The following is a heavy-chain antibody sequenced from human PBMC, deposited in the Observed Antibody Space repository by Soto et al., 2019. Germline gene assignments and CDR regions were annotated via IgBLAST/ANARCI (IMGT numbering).Heavy chain of an antibody. Sequence: EVQLVESGGGLVQPGGSLRLSCAASGFTFSSYAMHWVRQAPGKGLAYVSAISSNGGSTYYAHSVKGRFTISRDNSKNTLYLQMGSLRAEDMAVYYCARGGSGSYYFDYWGQGTLVTVSS. CDR3: ARGGSGSYYFDY. D-gene: IGHD3-22*01. CDR2: ISSNGGST. J-gene: IGHJ4*02. V-gene: IGHV3-64*01. CDR1: GFTFSSYA.